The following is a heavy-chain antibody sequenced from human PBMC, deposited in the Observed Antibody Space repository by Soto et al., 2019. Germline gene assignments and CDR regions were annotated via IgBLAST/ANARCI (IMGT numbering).Heavy chain of an antibody. Sequence: ASVKVSCKASGGTFSSYAISWVRQAPGQGLEWMGGIIPIFGTANYAQKFQGRVTITADKSTSTAYMELSSLRSEDTAVYYCASPVSLDGMDVWGQATTVIVS. CDR1: GGTFSSYA. D-gene: IGHD3-16*02. CDR3: ASPVSLDGMDV. J-gene: IGHJ6*01. CDR2: IIPIFGTA. V-gene: IGHV1-69*06.